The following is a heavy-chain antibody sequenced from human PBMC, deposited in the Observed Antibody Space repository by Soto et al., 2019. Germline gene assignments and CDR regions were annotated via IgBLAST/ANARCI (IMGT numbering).Heavy chain of an antibody. J-gene: IGHJ4*02. D-gene: IGHD6-19*01. V-gene: IGHV1-2*02. Sequence: GASVKVSCKTSGYTFIGYWMHWVRQAPGQGLEWMGWINPNTGGTVSAQKFQGRVTMTRDTSISTAYMELSRLRSDDTAVYYCARDSRDSSGWSRYYFEHWGQGTLVTVS. CDR2: INPNTGGT. CDR1: GYTFIGYW. CDR3: ARDSRDSSGWSRYYFEH.